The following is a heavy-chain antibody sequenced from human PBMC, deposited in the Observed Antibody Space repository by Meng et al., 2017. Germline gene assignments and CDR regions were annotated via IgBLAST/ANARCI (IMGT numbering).Heavy chain of an antibody. Sequence: SETLSLTCTVSGGSISSYYRSWIRQPAGKGLEWIGRIYTIGSTNYNPSLKSRVTMSVDTSKNQFSLKLSSVTAADTAVHYCARDRIGTYDEQWLDLYDCYGRDVWGQGNMVTVSS. CDR2: IYTIGST. V-gene: IGHV4-4*07. CDR3: ARDRIGTYDEQWLDLYDCYGRDV. CDR1: GGSISSYY. D-gene: IGHD6-19*01. J-gene: IGHJ6*02.